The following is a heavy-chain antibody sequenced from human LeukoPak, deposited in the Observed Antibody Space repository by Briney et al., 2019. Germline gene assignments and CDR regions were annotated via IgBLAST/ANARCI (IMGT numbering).Heavy chain of an antibody. CDR2: ISYDGSNK. D-gene: IGHD5-18*01. J-gene: IGHJ2*01. V-gene: IGHV3-30*18. Sequence: GGSLRLSCAASGFTFSSYGMHWVRQAPGKGLEWGAIISYDGSNKYYADSVKGRVTISRDNSKNTLYLQMNSLRAEDTAVYYCAKPGRNSEYSYDPWYFDLWGRGTLVTVSS. CDR1: GFTFSSYG. CDR3: AKPGRNSEYSYDPWYFDL.